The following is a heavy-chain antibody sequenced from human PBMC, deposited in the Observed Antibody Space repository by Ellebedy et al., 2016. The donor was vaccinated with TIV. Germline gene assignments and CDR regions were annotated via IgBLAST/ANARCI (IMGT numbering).Heavy chain of an antibody. CDR3: ATGLAAGFQAEPRRFDP. CDR2: TSRSGSAI. Sequence: GGSLRLXCAASGFNLNDYGVNWVRQAPGKGLQWVSYTSRSGSAIFYADSVEDRFTVSRDSAKNSVFLQMNSLRGEDTAVYYCATGLAAGFQAEPRRFDPWGQGTLVTVSS. CDR1: GFNLNDYG. J-gene: IGHJ5*02. D-gene: IGHD6-13*01. V-gene: IGHV3-48*04.